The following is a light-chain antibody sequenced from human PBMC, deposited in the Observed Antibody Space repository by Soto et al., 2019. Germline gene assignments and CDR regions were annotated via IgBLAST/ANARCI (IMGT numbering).Light chain of an antibody. CDR3: QQYNNWPRT. J-gene: IGKJ1*01. CDR1: QSVSSSY. V-gene: IGKV3-15*01. Sequence: EIVLTHSPGTLSLSPWEIATLSCRASQSVSSSYLAWYQQKPVQSPRLLIHGATTRATGIPARFSGSGSGTEFTLTISSLQSEDFAVYYCQQYNNWPRTFGQGTKVDIK. CDR2: GAT.